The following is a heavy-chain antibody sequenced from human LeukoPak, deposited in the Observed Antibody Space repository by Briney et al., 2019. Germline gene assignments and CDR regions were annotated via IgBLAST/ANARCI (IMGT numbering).Heavy chain of an antibody. Sequence: PSETLSLTCTVSGDSFSSYYWSWIRQLPGKGLEWIGFIYYSGSTNYNPSLKSRVTISVDTSKNQFFLNLRSVTAADTAVYYCARVPRIEAGATGDWFDPWGQGTVVTVSS. CDR2: IYYSGST. D-gene: IGHD6-13*01. V-gene: IGHV4-59*01. CDR3: ARVPRIEAGATGDWFDP. J-gene: IGHJ5*02. CDR1: GDSFSSYY.